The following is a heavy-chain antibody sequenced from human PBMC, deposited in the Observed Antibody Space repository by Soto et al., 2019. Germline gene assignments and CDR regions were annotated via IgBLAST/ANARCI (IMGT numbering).Heavy chain of an antibody. V-gene: IGHV3-11*01. CDR3: ARDHTIFGVVIAGMDV. Sequence: GGSLRLSCAASGFTFSDYYVSWIRQAPGKGLEWVSYISSSGSTIYYADSVKGRFTISRDNAKNSLYLQMNSLRAEDTAVYYCARDHTIFGVVIAGMDVWGQGTTVTVSS. CDR1: GFTFSDYY. J-gene: IGHJ6*02. D-gene: IGHD3-3*01. CDR2: ISSSGSTI.